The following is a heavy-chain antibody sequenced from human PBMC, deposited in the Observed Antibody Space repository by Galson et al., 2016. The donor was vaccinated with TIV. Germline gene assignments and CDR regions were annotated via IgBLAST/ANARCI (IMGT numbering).Heavy chain of an antibody. V-gene: IGHV1-46*01. CDR3: AREMPATFFFDY. CDR2: IKDTGVTT. Sequence: SVKVSCKASGYTFTSYHLHWVRQAPGQGLEWMGIIKDTGVTTPYPQRFQGRLTITRDTSTTTVYMELSSLRSEDTAVYYCAREMPATFFFDYWGQGTLVTVSS. CDR1: GYTFTSYH. J-gene: IGHJ4*02. D-gene: IGHD2-2*01.